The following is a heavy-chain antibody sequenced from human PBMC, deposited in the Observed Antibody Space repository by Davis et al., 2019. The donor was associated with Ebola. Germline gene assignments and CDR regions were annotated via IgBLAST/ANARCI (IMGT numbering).Heavy chain of an antibody. CDR2: ISRSASTI. D-gene: IGHD5-18*01. Sequence: GGSLRLSCAASGFTFSDFYMSWIRQAPGKGLEWISYISRSASTIYYGDSVKGRFTISRDNAENTLYLQMSSLRAEDTAMYYCARVGYSYGPDPNNFDSWGRGTLVTVSS. J-gene: IGHJ4*02. V-gene: IGHV3-11*01. CDR1: GFTFSDFY. CDR3: ARVGYSYGPDPNNFDS.